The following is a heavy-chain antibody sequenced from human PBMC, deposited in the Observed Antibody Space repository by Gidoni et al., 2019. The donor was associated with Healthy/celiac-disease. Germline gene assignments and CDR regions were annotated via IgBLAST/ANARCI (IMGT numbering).Heavy chain of an antibody. CDR1: GFTFSEYY. CDR3: ARVRGALWFGELGYYFDY. V-gene: IGHV3-11*06. J-gene: IGHJ4*02. D-gene: IGHD3-10*01. Sequence: QVQLVESGGGLVKPGGSLRLSCAASGFTFSEYYMGWIRQAPGKGLEWVSYISRSSSYTNYADSWKGRFTISRDNAKNSLYLQMNSLRAEDTAVYYCARVRGALWFGELGYYFDYWGQGTLVTVSS. CDR2: ISRSSSYT.